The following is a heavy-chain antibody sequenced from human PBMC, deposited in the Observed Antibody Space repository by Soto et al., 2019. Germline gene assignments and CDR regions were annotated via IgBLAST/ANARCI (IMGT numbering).Heavy chain of an antibody. Sequence: LRLSCAASGFTFSSYGMHWVRQAPGKGLEWVAVIWYDGSNKYYADSVKGRFTISRDNSKNTLYLQMNSLRAEDTAVYYCARDLRIAAAGKGYNWFDPWGQGTLVTVSS. V-gene: IGHV3-33*01. J-gene: IGHJ5*02. CDR3: ARDLRIAAAGKGYNWFDP. CDR2: IWYDGSNK. D-gene: IGHD6-13*01. CDR1: GFTFSSYG.